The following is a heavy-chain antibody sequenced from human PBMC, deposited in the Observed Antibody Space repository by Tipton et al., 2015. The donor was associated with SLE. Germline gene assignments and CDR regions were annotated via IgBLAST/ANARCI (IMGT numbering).Heavy chain of an antibody. CDR1: GFTFISYG. V-gene: IGHV1-18*01. J-gene: IGHJ3*02. CDR3: ARVDMYYYDSSGSPGSAFDI. D-gene: IGHD3-22*01. Sequence: QVQLVQSGAEVKKPGASVKVSCKASGFTFISYGISWVRQAPGQGLQWMGWISAYNGNTNYAQKLQGRVTMTTDTSTSTTYMELRSLRSDDTAVHYCARVDMYYYDSSGSPGSAFDIWGPGTMVAVSS. CDR2: ISAYNGNT.